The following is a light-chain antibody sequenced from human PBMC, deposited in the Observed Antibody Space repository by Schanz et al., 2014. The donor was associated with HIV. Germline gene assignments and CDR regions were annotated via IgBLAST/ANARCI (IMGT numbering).Light chain of an antibody. J-gene: IGLJ3*02. CDR2: DVS. Sequence: QSALTQPRSVSGSPGQSVTISCTGTSSDVGDYDYVSWYQQLPGKAPKFIIYDVSQRPSGVPDRFSGSKSGNTASLTISGLQPEDEADYYCSSYAANDTWVFGGGTKLTVL. CDR1: SSDVGDYDY. V-gene: IGLV2-11*01. CDR3: SSYAANDTWV.